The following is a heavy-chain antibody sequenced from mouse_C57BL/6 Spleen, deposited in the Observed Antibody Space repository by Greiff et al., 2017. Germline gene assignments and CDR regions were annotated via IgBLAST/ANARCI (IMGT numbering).Heavy chain of an antibody. CDR2: ISYSGST. D-gene: IGHD1-1*02. Sequence: VQLKESGPGMVKPSQSLSLTCTVTGYSITSGYDWHWIRHFPGNKLEWMGYISYSGSTNYNPSLKSRISITHGTSKNHFFLKLNSVTTEDTATYYCAREGGDWYFAVWGTGTTVTVSA. CDR3: AREGGDWYFAV. V-gene: IGHV3-1*01. J-gene: IGHJ1*03. CDR1: GYSITSGYD.